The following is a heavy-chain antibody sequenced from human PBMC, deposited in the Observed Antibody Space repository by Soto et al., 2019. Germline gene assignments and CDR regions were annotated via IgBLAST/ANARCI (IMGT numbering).Heavy chain of an antibody. Sequence: GASVKVSFKASGGTFSSYAISWVRQAPGQGLEWMGGIIPIFGTANYAQKFQGRVTITADKSTSTAYMELSSLRSEDTAVYYCARGMFGGVIVLDYWGQGTLVTVSS. D-gene: IGHD3-16*02. V-gene: IGHV1-69*06. CDR1: GGTFSSYA. CDR2: IIPIFGTA. CDR3: ARGMFGGVIVLDY. J-gene: IGHJ4*02.